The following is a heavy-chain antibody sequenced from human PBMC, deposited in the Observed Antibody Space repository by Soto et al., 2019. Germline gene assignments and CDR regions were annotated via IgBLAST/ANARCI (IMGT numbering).Heavy chain of an antibody. CDR1: GYTFTSYG. V-gene: IGHV1-18*01. D-gene: IGHD5-12*01. CDR2: ISAYNGNT. J-gene: IGHJ6*02. CDR3: ARFDGYKPYYYYGMDV. Sequence: ASVKVSCKASGYTFTSYGISWVRQAPGQGLEWMGWISAYNGNTNYAQKLQGRVTMTTDTSTSTAYMELRSLRSDDTAVYYCARFDGYKPYYYYGMDVWGQGTTDTISS.